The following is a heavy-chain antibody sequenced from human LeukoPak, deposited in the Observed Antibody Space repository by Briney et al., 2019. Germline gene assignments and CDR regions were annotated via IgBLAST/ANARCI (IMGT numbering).Heavy chain of an antibody. D-gene: IGHD6-13*01. J-gene: IGHJ6*02. CDR2: INPNSGGT. V-gene: IGHV1-2*06. CDR1: GYTFTGYY. Sequence: ASVTVSCKASGYTFTGYYMHWVRQAPGQGLEWMGRINPNSGGTNYAQKFQGRVTMTRDTSISTAYMELSRLRSDDTAVYYCASAGTRNYYYYYGMDVWGQGTTVTVSS. CDR3: ASAGTRNYYYYYGMDV.